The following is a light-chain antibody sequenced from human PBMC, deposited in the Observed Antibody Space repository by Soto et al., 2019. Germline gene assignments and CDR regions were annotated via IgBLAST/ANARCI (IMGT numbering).Light chain of an antibody. J-gene: IGLJ1*01. CDR1: SSDVGGYNY. Sequence: QSAITQPPSASGSPGQSVTISCTGTSSDVGGYNYVSWYQQHPGKAPKLMIFEVSRRPSGVPDRFSGSKSGNTASLTVSGLQAEDEADYYCSSYAGSNNLGVFGTGTKVTV. CDR2: EVS. CDR3: SSYAGSNNLGV. V-gene: IGLV2-8*01.